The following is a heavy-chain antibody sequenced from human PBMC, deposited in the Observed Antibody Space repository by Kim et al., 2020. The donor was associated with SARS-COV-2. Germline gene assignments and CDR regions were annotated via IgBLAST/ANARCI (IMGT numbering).Heavy chain of an antibody. J-gene: IGHJ6*02. V-gene: IGHV5-10-1*01. Sequence: GESLKISCKGSGYSFTSYWISWVRQMPGKGLEWMGRIDPSDSYTNYSPSFQGHVTISADKSISTAYLQWSSLKASDTAMYYCARMSSTSCCESSYYGMDVWGQGTTVTVSS. CDR3: ARMSSTSCCESSYYGMDV. D-gene: IGHD2-2*01. CDR2: IDPSDSYT. CDR1: GYSFTSYW.